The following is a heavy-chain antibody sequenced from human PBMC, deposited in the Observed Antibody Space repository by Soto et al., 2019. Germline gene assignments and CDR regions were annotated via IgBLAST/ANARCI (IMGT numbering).Heavy chain of an antibody. CDR2: ISDGGDLT. CDR3: ARRAFGSSRSFDI. V-gene: IGHV3-23*01. J-gene: IGHJ3*02. D-gene: IGHD6-6*01. Sequence: GGSLRLSCAASGFAFSSHPMSWVRQTPERGLEWVSGISDGGDLTYNADSVKGRFTISRDNSKNTLFLQMNSLRVEDTGIYYCARRAFGSSRSFDIWGQGTMVTVSS. CDR1: GFAFSSHP.